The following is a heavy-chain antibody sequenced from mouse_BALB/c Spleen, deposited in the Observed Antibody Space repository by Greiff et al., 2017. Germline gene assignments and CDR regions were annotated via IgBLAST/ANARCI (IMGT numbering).Heavy chain of an antibody. CDR1: GFAFSSYD. D-gene: IGHD1-1*01. V-gene: IGHV5-12-1*01. CDR3: ARHGGSSGGFAY. CDR2: ISSGGGST. J-gene: IGHJ3*01. Sequence: EVKLVESGGGLVKPGGSLKLSCAASGFAFSSYDMSWVRQTPEKRLEWVAYISSGGGSTYYPDTVKGRFTISRDNAKNTLYLQMSSLKSEDTAMYYCARHGGSSGGFAYWGQGTLVTVSA.